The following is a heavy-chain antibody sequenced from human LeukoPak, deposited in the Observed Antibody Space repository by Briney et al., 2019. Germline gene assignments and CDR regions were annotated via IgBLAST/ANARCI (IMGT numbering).Heavy chain of an antibody. D-gene: IGHD4-23*01. V-gene: IGHV4-34*01. Sequence: KSSETLSLTCAVYGGSFSGYYWSWIRQPPGKGLEWIGEINHSGSTNYNPSLKSRVTISVDTSKNQFSLKLSSVTAADTAVYYCARLHYGGNYGYYYYYMDVWGKGTTVTISS. CDR3: ARLHYGGNYGYYYYYMDV. CDR2: INHSGST. CDR1: GGSFSGYY. J-gene: IGHJ6*03.